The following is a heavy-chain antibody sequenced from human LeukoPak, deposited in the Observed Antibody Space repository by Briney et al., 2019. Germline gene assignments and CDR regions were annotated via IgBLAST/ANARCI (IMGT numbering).Heavy chain of an antibody. V-gene: IGHV3-30*02. CDR2: IRYDGSDK. CDR1: GFTFSSYG. CDR3: AKVHYYDSSGYYEYFRH. J-gene: IGHJ1*01. Sequence: GGSLRLSCAASGFTFSSYGMHWIRQAPGKGLEWVAFIRYDGSDKYYADSVKGRFTISRDNSKNTLYLQMNSLRAEDTAVYYCAKVHYYDSSGYYEYFRHWGQGTLVTVSS. D-gene: IGHD3-22*01.